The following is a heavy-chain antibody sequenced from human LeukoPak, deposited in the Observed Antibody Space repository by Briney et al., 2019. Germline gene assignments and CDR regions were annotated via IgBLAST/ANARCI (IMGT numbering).Heavy chain of an antibody. CDR3: AKEGGLGVSAHWGAP. J-gene: IGHJ5*02. Sequence: PGGSLRLSCAASGFTFSSYTMSWVRQAPGKGLEWVSTITTSDGNTYYADSVKGRFTVSRDNSKNTLYLQMNSLRAEDTAVYYCAKEGGLGVSAHWGAPWGGGPWFTVSS. CDR2: ITTSDGNT. CDR1: GFTFSSYT. V-gene: IGHV3-23*01. D-gene: IGHD7-27*01.